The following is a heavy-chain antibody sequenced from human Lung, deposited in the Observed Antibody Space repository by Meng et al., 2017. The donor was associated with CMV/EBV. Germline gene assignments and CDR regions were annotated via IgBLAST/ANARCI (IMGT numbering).Heavy chain of an antibody. V-gene: IGHV4-39*01. CDR1: GGSISSSSYY. Sequence: SDTLSLXCTVSGGSISSSSYYWGWIRQPPGKGLEWIGSIYYSGSTYHNPSLKSRVTISVDTSKNQFSLKLSSVTAADTAVYYCARQSPSQYYYDSSGFHNWFDPWGQGTVVXVSS. CDR2: IYYSGST. CDR3: ARQSPSQYYYDSSGFHNWFDP. D-gene: IGHD3-22*01. J-gene: IGHJ5*02.